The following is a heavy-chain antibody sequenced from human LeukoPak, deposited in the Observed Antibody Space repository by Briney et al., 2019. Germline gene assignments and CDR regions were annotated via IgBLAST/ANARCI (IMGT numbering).Heavy chain of an antibody. CDR2: IYYSGST. Sequence: KPSETLSLTCTVSGGSVSSYYWSWIRQPPGKGLEWIGYIYYSGSTNYNPSLKSRVTISVNTSKNQFSMKLSSVTAADTAVYYCGRQVVVAATSWFDPWGQGTLVTVSS. D-gene: IGHD2-15*01. CDR1: GGSVSSYY. CDR3: GRQVVVAATSWFDP. V-gene: IGHV4-59*02. J-gene: IGHJ5*02.